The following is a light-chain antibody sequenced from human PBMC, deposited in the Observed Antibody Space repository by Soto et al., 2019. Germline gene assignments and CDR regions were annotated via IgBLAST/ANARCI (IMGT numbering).Light chain of an antibody. CDR1: QSVSSSY. V-gene: IGKV3-20*01. CDR2: GAS. J-gene: IGKJ3*01. CDR3: QQYNNWPPFT. Sequence: TPSPATLSVPPRERSTLSCMSSQSVSSSYLAWYQQKPGQAPRLVIYGASNRATGIPDRFSGSVSGTDFTLTISRLEPEDFAVYHCQQYNNWPPFTFGPGTKVDIK.